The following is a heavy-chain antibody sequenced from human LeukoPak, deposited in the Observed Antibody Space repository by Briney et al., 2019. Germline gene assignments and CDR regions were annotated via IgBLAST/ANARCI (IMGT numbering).Heavy chain of an antibody. CDR1: GDSVSSNSAA. CDR2: TYYRSKWYN. V-gene: IGHV6-1*01. Sequence: SQTLSLTCAFSGDSVSSNSAAWNWIRQSPSRGLEWLGRTYYRSKWYNDYAVYVKSRITINPDTSKNQFSMQLNSVTPEDTAVYYCARDMITFGGVIVPWGMDVWGQGTTVTVSS. J-gene: IGHJ6*02. CDR3: ARDMITFGGVIVPWGMDV. D-gene: IGHD3-16*02.